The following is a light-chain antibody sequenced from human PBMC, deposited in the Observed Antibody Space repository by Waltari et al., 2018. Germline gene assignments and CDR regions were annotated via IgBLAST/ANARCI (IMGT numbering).Light chain of an antibody. CDR2: KGS. V-gene: IGKV2-28*01. CDR3: MQSLQTPPYT. J-gene: IGKJ2*01. Sequence: DIVMTQSPLSLPVTPGEPASISCRSSQSLLHDNGYNYLEWYLQKPGQSPQLLIYKGSTRASGVPDRFSGSGSGTDFTLKISRVEAEDVGFYYCMQSLQTPPYTLGQGTKLEIK. CDR1: QSLLHDNGYNY.